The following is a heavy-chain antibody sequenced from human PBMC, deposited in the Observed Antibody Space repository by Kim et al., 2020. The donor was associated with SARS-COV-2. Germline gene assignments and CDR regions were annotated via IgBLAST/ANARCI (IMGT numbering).Heavy chain of an antibody. CDR3: GRLRYSLLYAMDV. CDR1: GGSINNYY. J-gene: IGHJ6*02. Sequence: SETLSLTCTVSGGSINNYYWTWIRQPPGKGLEWIGYIFYDGNINYNPSFKSRVTISVDTSKNQFSMKLSSLTAADTAVYFCGRLRYSLLYAMDVWCQGTT. CDR2: IFYDGNI. V-gene: IGHV4-59*13. D-gene: IGHD3-9*01.